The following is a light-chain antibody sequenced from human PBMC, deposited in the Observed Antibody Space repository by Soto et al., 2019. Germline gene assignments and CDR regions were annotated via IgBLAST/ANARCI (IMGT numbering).Light chain of an antibody. CDR3: QQYNNWPEWT. Sequence: EIVMTQSPATLSVSPGERATLSCRASQSVSSNLAWYQQKPGQAPRLLIYGASTRATGIPARFSGSGSGTEFTLTISSLQSEDFAVYYCQQYNNWPEWTFGQGTQVELK. V-gene: IGKV3-15*01. CDR1: QSVSSN. J-gene: IGKJ1*01. CDR2: GAS.